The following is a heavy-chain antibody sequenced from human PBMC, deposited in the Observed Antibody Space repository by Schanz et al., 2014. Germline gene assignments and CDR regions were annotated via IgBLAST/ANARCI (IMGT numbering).Heavy chain of an antibody. CDR1: GFSVGNKY. J-gene: IGHJ3*02. D-gene: IGHD3-10*01. CDR3: AKGRFGELSAFDI. CDR2: INTGVNT. V-gene: IGHV3-53*01. Sequence: EVQLVESGGGLVQPGGSLRLFCAASGFSVGNKYMNWVRQAPGKGLEWVSAINTGVNTYYADSVRGRFTMSRDNSKNTLYLQMNSLRAGDAAVYYCAKGRFGELSAFDIWGQGTMVTVSS.